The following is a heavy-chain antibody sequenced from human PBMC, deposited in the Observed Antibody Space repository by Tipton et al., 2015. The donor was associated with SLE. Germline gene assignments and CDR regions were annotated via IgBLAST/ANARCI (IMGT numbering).Heavy chain of an antibody. D-gene: IGHD3-10*01. CDR1: GDSISSYY. Sequence: TLSLTCTVSGDSISSYYWSWIRQPPGKGLEWIGYIYYGGGTNYNPSFKSRVTMSIDPSKNQFSLKLSSVTAADTAVYYCARQGSGAMVQGVIIHEKTRWYFDLWGRGTLVTASS. CDR3: ARQGSGAMVQGVIIHEKTRWYFDL. J-gene: IGHJ2*01. CDR2: IYYGGGT. V-gene: IGHV4-59*08.